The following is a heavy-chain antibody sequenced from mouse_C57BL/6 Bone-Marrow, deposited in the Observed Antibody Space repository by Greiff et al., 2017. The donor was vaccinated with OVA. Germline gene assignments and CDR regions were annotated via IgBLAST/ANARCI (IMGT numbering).Heavy chain of an antibody. D-gene: IGHD2-2*01. V-gene: IGHV1-82*01. Sequence: QVQLQQSGPELVKPGASVKISCKASGYAFSSSWMNWVKQRPGKGLEWIGRIYPGDGDTNYNGKFKGKATLTADKSSSTAYMQLSSLTSEDSAVYFCARSFLWLRRSDFDYWGQGTTLTGSS. CDR1: GYAFSSSW. CDR2: IYPGDGDT. CDR3: ARSFLWLRRSDFDY. J-gene: IGHJ2*01.